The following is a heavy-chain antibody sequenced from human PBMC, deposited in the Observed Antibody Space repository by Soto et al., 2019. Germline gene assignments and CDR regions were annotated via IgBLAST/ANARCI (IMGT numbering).Heavy chain of an antibody. CDR3: ATGANFYYDTSRY. J-gene: IGHJ4*02. Sequence: GGSLRLSCAASGLTFDEYAMHWVGQGPGKGLEWVAVMSPNGNNQHYADSVKGRFTISRDTSKSTLYLQMTSLRPDDTAVYYCATGANFYYDTSRYWGQGTLVTVSS. CDR1: GLTFDEYA. CDR2: MSPNGNNQ. D-gene: IGHD3-22*01. V-gene: IGHV3-30-3*01.